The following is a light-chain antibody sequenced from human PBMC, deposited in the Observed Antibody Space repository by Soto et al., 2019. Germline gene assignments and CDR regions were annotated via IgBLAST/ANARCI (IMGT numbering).Light chain of an antibody. CDR3: MQVLRTPYI. V-gene: IGKV2-28*01. CDR1: QSLLHSNGYNF. Sequence: DIVMTQSPLSLPVTPGEPASISCRSSQSLLHSNGYNFLDWYLQKPGQSPQLLIYLGYNRASGVPDRFSGSGSGTDFTLKISRVEAEDVGVYYCMQVLRTPYIFGQGTKLEIK. CDR2: LGY. J-gene: IGKJ2*01.